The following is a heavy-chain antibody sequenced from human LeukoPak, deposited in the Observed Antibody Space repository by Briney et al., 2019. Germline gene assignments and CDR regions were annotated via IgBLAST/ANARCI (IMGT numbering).Heavy chain of an antibody. CDR2: INPNSGGT. V-gene: IGHV1-2*06. CDR3: ARAITIFGVVTGADLGY. D-gene: IGHD3-3*01. Sequence: ASVKVSCKASGYTFTGYYMHWVRQAPGQGLEWMGRINPNSGGTNYAQKFQGRVTMTRDTPISTAYMELSRLRSDDTAVYYCARAITIFGVVTGADLGYWGQGTLVTVSS. J-gene: IGHJ4*02. CDR1: GYTFTGYY.